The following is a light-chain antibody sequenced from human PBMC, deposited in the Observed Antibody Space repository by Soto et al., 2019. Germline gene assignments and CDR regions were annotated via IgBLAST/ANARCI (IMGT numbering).Light chain of an antibody. J-gene: IGLJ2*01. CDR1: SSDVAGHNY. V-gene: IGLV2-14*01. CDR2: EVS. CDR3: CSYASSSTPVV. Sequence: QSVLTQPASVSGSPGQSITISCTGTSSDVAGHNYVSWYQQHPGKAPKLIIYEVSNRPSGVSNRFSGSKSDNTASLTISGPRAEDEAASYCCSYASSSTPVVFGGGTKLTVL.